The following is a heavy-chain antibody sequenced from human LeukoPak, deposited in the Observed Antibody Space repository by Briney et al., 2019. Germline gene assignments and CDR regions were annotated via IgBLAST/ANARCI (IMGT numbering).Heavy chain of an antibody. J-gene: IGHJ6*02. CDR2: ISSVGSSI. V-gene: IGHV3-11*01. CDR3: ARAVPDYFYGMDV. Sequence: PGGSLRLSCAASGFTFSGDYMSWIRQAPGKGLEWVSYISSVGSSIVYADSVKGRFTISRDNAKNSLFLQMNSLRAEDTAVYYCARAVPDYFYGMDVWGQGTTVTVSS. CDR1: GFTFSGDY.